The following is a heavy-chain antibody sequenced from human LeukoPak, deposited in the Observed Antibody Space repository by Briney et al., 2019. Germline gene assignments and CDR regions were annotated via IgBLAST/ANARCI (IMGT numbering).Heavy chain of an antibody. V-gene: IGHV4-61*01. J-gene: IGHJ4*02. Sequence: SETLSLTCTVSGYSITSGYYWGWIRQPPGKGLEWIGYIYYSGSTNYNPSLKSRVTISVDTSKNQFTLKLSSVTAADTAVYYCAISPYGSGSYSYDYWGQGTLVTVSS. CDR2: IYYSGST. CDR3: AISPYGSGSYSYDY. CDR1: GYSITSGYY. D-gene: IGHD3-10*01.